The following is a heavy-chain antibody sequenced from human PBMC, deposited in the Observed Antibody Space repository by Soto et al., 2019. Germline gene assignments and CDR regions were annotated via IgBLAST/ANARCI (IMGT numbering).Heavy chain of an antibody. CDR3: ARGPYCSGGSCYRKAFDI. Sequence: PSETLSLTCTVSGGSISSGGYYWSWIRQHPGKGLEWIGYIYYSGSTSYNPSLKSRVTISVDTSKNQFSLKLSSVTAADTAVYYCARGPYCSGGSCYRKAFDIWGQGTMVTVSS. V-gene: IGHV4-31*03. CDR2: IYYSGST. D-gene: IGHD2-15*01. J-gene: IGHJ3*02. CDR1: GGSISSGGYY.